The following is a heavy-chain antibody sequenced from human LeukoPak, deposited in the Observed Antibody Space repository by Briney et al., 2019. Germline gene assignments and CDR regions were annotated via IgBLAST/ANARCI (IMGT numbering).Heavy chain of an antibody. V-gene: IGHV4-39*07. CDR1: GGSISSSSYY. CDR3: ARDYGGWYYFDY. Sequence: SETLSLTCTVSGGSISSSSYYWGWIRQPPGKGLEWIGSIYYSGSTYYNPSLKSRFTISVDTSKNQFSLKLSSVTAADTALYYCARDYGGWYYFDYWGQGTLVTVSS. D-gene: IGHD6-19*01. J-gene: IGHJ4*02. CDR2: IYYSGST.